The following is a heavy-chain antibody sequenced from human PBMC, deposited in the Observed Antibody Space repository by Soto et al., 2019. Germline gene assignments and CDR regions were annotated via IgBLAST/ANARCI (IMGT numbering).Heavy chain of an antibody. Sequence: EVQLVESGGGLVQPGESLRLSCAASGFTFSSYWMHWIRQAPGKGLVWVSRVSSDGSSTVYANSVKGRLTISRDNAKNTVYLQMNSPSDEDTAVYYCARGLPNFSSFDSWGQGTLVTVSS. CDR2: VSSDGSST. CDR3: ARGLPNFSSFDS. V-gene: IGHV3-74*01. CDR1: GFTFSSYW. J-gene: IGHJ4*02. D-gene: IGHD5-12*01.